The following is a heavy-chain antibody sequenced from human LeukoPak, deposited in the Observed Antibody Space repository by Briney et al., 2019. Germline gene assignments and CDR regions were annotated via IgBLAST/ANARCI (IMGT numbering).Heavy chain of an antibody. D-gene: IGHD2-15*01. CDR2: IHPGDSDT. CDR1: GYSFTSYW. Sequence: GESLNISCKGSGYSFTSYWIGWVRQMPGKGLEWMGIIHPGDSDTRYSPSFQGQVTISADKSISTAYLQWSSLKASDTAMYYCARLFRDCSGGSCYPYYFDYWGQGTLVTVSS. J-gene: IGHJ4*02. V-gene: IGHV5-51*01. CDR3: ARLFRDCSGGSCYPYYFDY.